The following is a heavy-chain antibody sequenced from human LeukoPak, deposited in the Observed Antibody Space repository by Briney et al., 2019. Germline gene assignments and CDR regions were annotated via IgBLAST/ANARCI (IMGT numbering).Heavy chain of an antibody. V-gene: IGHV4-34*01. CDR2: INHSGST. J-gene: IGHJ6*02. CDR3: ARGRTTETTFYYYYYGMDV. Sequence: PSETLPLTCAVYGGSFSGYYWSWIRQPPGKGLEWIGEINHSGSTNYNPSLKSRVTISVDTSKNQFSLKLSSVTAADTAVYYCARGRTTETTFYYYYYGMDVWGQGTTVTVSS. D-gene: IGHD4-11*01. CDR1: GGSFSGYY.